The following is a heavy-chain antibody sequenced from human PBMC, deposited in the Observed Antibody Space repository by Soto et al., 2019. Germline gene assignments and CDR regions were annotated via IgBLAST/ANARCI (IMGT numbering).Heavy chain of an antibody. Sequence: XVKVSCKASGYTFTSYGISWVRQAPGQGLEWIGRXSAYNGRTNYAQKLKGXXTMTTDTXXSTAYMALRSLSSADTAVYYCARHLQYSEFDYWGQGTLVTV. CDR1: GYTFTSYG. J-gene: IGHJ4*02. CDR2: XSAYNGRT. V-gene: IGHV1-18*01. CDR3: ARHLQYSEFDY. D-gene: IGHD4-4*01.